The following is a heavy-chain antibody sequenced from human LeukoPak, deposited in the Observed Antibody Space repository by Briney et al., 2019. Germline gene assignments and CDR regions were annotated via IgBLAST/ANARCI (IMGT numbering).Heavy chain of an antibody. Sequence: GGSLRLSCAASGFTFSSYAMSWVRQAPGKGLEWVSAIRGSGGGTNYGDSVKGRFTISRDNSKNTLYLQMNSLRAEDTAVYYCARAKPKNMVRGLIMRRESRYYFDYWGQGTLVTVSS. V-gene: IGHV3-23*01. CDR1: GFTFSSYA. CDR3: ARAKPKNMVRGLIMRRESRYYFDY. CDR2: IRGSGGGT. D-gene: IGHD3-10*01. J-gene: IGHJ4*02.